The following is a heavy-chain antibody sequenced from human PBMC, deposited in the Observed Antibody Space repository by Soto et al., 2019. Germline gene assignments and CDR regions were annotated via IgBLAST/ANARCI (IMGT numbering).Heavy chain of an antibody. CDR3: ARGRINQYYDILTGYSNWFDP. V-gene: IGHV1-8*01. J-gene: IGHJ5*02. CDR1: GYTFTSYD. Sequence: ASVKVSCKASGYTFTSYDINWVRQATGQWPEWMGWMNPNSGNTGYAQKFQGRVTMTRNTSISTAYMELSSLRSEDTAVYYCARGRINQYYDILTGYSNWFDPWGQGTLVTVSS. CDR2: MNPNSGNT. D-gene: IGHD3-9*01.